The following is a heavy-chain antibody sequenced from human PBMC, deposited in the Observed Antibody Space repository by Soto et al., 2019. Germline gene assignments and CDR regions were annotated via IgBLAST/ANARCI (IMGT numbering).Heavy chain of an antibody. J-gene: IGHJ4*02. Sequence: PSETQSLTCPVSGASLTYGRYSWRWLRQTPGKGLEWIGYINHLETTFYNPSFESRLTLSIDRAKNQFSLNLHSMSAADRAVYFCARGGGSDSFDYWGQGILVTVSS. CDR1: GASLTYGRYS. D-gene: IGHD1-26*01. V-gene: IGHV4-30-2*01. CDR3: ARGGGSDSFDY. CDR2: INHLETT.